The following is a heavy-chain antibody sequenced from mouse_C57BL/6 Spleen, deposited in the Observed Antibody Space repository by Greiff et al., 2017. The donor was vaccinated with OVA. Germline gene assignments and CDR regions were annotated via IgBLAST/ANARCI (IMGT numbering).Heavy chain of an antibody. Sequence: VKLMEPGPELVKPGASVKISCKASGYAFSSSWMNWVKQRPGKGLEWIGRIYPGDGDTNYNGKFKGKATLTADKSSSTAYMQLSSLTSEDSAVYFCARSDYYGSSYWFAYWGQGTLVTVSA. CDR1: GYAFSSSW. J-gene: IGHJ3*01. V-gene: IGHV1-82*01. CDR3: ARSDYYGSSYWFAY. CDR2: IYPGDGDT. D-gene: IGHD1-1*01.